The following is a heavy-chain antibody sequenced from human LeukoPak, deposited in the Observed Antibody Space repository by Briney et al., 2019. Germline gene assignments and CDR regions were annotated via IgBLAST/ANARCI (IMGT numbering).Heavy chain of an antibody. J-gene: IGHJ4*02. V-gene: IGHV1-46*01. CDR3: ARGRPVGGTRDPFDY. CDR2: IHPSGGST. D-gene: IGHD6-19*01. CDR1: GYTFTTYY. Sequence: ASVKVSCKASGYTFTTYYMHWVRQAPGQGLEWMGIIHPSGGSTSYAQKFQGRVTMTRDTSTSTVYMELSSLRSEDTAVYYCARGRPVGGTRDPFDYWGQGTLVTVSS.